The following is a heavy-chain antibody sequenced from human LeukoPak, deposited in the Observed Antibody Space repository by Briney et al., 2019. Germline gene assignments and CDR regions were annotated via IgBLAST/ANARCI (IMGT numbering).Heavy chain of an antibody. Sequence: ASVNVSCKASGGTFNNYAITWVRQAPGQGLEWMGRIIPMFDKVNCAQKFQGRVTITADRSTGTAYMEMSGLRSEDTAVYYCARPHGGYCSGGSCYSGNYYYYGLDVWGQGTTVTVSS. CDR3: ARPHGGYCSGGSCYSGNYYYYGLDV. D-gene: IGHD2-15*01. CDR2: IIPMFDKV. J-gene: IGHJ6*02. CDR1: GGTFNNYA. V-gene: IGHV1-69*04.